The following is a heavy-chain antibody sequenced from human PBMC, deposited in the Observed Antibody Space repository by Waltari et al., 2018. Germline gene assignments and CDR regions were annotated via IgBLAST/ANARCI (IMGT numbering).Heavy chain of an antibody. J-gene: IGHJ4*02. Sequence: LLESGGGLVQPGGSLRLSLFASGFAFTSYAMTWVRQAPGKGLEWVATITAFGSGTYYGDSVSGRCTISRDNSQNTLYLQVKSLSADDTAVYYCAKGVGASQFFDYWGRGTLVTVSS. CDR3: AKGVGASQFFDY. CDR1: GFAFTSYA. V-gene: IGHV3-23*01. D-gene: IGHD1-26*01. CDR2: ITAFGSGT.